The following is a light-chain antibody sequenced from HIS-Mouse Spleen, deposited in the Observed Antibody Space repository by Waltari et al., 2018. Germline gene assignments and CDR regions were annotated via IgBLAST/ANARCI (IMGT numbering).Light chain of an antibody. Sequence: EIVLTQSPGTLSLSPGERATLSCRASQSVSSSCLAWYQQKPGQAPRLLIDGASSRATGIPDRFSGSGSGTDFTLTISRLEPEDFAVYYCQQYGSSPFTFGQGTKLEIK. CDR3: QQYGSSPFT. J-gene: IGKJ2*01. V-gene: IGKV3-20*01. CDR2: GAS. CDR1: QSVSSSC.